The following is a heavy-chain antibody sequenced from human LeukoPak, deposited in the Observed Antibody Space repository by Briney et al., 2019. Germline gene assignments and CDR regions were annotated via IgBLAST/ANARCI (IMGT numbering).Heavy chain of an antibody. CDR3: ARDRGGIGYYMDV. CDR2: TNQDGTEK. Sequence: GGSLRLSCAASGFTFSSYGMSWLRQAPGKGLEGVANTNQDGTEKYYVASVKGRFTISRDNAKNSLDLQMNSLRAEDTALYYCARDRGGIGYYMDVWGKGTTVTVSS. J-gene: IGHJ6*03. V-gene: IGHV3-7*01. D-gene: IGHD3-16*02. CDR1: GFTFSSYG.